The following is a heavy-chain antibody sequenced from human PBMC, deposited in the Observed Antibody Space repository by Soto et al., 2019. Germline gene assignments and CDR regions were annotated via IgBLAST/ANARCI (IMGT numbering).Heavy chain of an antibody. CDR3: GRGGDGDSGAAAFQH. D-gene: IGHD4-17*01. CDR1: GFTFSSYA. V-gene: IGHV3-30-3*01. Sequence: QVQLVESGGGVVQPGRSLRLSCAASGFTFSSYAMHWVRQAPGKGLEWVAVISYDGSNKYYADSVKGRFTISRDNSKNTFYLKRNSRRGEDTVVYCWGRGGDGDSGAAAFQHGGRGPLVPVPS. J-gene: IGHJ1*01. CDR2: ISYDGSNK.